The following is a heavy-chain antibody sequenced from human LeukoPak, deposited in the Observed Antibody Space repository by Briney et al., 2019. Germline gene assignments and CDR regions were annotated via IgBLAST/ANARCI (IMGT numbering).Heavy chain of an antibody. J-gene: IGHJ4*02. Sequence: KPSETLSLTCTVSGGSISSYYWSWIRQPPGKGLEWIGYIYYSGSTNYNPSLKSRVTISVDTSKNQFSLKLSSVTAADTAVYYCARGVPLGYCSGGSCPLDYWGQGTLVTVSS. CDR3: ARGVPLGYCSGGSCPLDY. CDR1: GGSISSYY. V-gene: IGHV4-59*01. D-gene: IGHD2-15*01. CDR2: IYYSGST.